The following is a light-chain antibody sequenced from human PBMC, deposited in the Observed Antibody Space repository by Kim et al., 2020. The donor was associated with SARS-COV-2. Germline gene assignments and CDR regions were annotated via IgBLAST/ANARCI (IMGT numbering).Light chain of an antibody. Sequence: EIVLTQSPGTLSLSPGERATLSCRASQSVSSKYFAWYQQKPGQAPRLLIYATSSRATGIPDRFSGSGSGTDFTLTISRLEPEDFAVYYCQQYGNSPRYSYGQGTKLEI. V-gene: IGKV3-20*01. CDR3: QQYGNSPRYS. CDR2: ATS. J-gene: IGKJ2*01. CDR1: QSVSSKY.